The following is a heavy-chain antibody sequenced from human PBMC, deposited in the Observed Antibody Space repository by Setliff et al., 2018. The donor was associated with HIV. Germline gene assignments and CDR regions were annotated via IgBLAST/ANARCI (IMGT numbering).Heavy chain of an antibody. J-gene: IGHJ6*03. CDR1: GGSINRDNYY. CDR2: ISSGGSTI. CDR3: ARGRVVGEYTFGLDYMDV. V-gene: IGHV3-11*04. Sequence: LSLTCSVSGGSINRDNYYWGWIRQAPGKGLEWVSFISSGGSTIYYADSVKGRFTISRDNAKNSLFLQMNSLRAEETAVYYCARGRVVGEYTFGLDYMDVWGKGTTVTVSS. D-gene: IGHD5-18*01.